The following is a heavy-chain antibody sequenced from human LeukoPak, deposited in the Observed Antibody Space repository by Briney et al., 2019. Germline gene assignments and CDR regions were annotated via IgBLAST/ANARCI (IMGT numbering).Heavy chain of an antibody. V-gene: IGHV4-34*01. CDR1: GGSFSGYY. CDR2: INHSGST. D-gene: IGHD3-10*01. Sequence: PAETLSLTCAVYGGSFSGYYWSWIRQPPGEGLEWIGEINHSGSTNYNPSLKSRVTISVDTSKNQFSLKLSSVTAADTAVYYCARLPWFGELFGYAYGGQGTLVTVSS. CDR3: ARLPWFGELFGYAY. J-gene: IGHJ4*02.